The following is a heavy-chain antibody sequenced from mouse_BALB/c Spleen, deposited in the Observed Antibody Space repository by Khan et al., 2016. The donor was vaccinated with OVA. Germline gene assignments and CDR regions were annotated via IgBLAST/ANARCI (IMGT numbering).Heavy chain of an antibody. CDR3: ARSGSYDGFDY. CDR1: GYTITDYS. J-gene: IGHJ2*01. Sequence: QIQLVQSGPELKKPGETVKISCKASGYTITDYSMHWVKQAPGKGLKWMGWINTETGEPTYADDFKGRFAFSLETSASTAYLQFNNLKNEDTATYFCARSGSYDGFDYWGQGTTLTVSS. D-gene: IGHD1-1*01. V-gene: IGHV9-2-1*01. CDR2: INTETGEP.